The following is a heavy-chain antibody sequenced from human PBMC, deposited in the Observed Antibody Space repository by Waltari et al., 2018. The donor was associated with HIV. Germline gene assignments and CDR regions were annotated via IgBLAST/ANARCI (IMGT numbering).Heavy chain of an antibody. V-gene: IGHV3-48*01. CDR1: GFTFTSYS. D-gene: IGHD5-12*01. J-gene: IGHJ4*02. CDR3: AASGYDANFDY. CDR2: IISSGTR. Sequence: EVQLVESGGGLVQPGGSLRLSCAASGFTFTSYSMNWVRQAPGNGLDWGSYIISSGTRYYADSVKGRFTISRDNAKNSLYLQMNSLRAEDTSVYYCAASGYDANFDYWGQGTLVTVSS.